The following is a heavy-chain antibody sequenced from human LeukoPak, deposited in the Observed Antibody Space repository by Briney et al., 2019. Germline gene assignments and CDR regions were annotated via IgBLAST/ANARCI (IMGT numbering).Heavy chain of an antibody. J-gene: IGHJ4*02. CDR1: GGSISSSSYY. D-gene: IGHD3-10*01. Sequence: NSSETLSLTCTVSGGSISSSSYYWGWIRQPPGKGLEWIGSIYYSGSTYYNPSLKSRVTISVDTSKNQFSLKLSSVTAADTAVYYCARLAIYYPANWGQGTLVTVSS. CDR3: ARLAIYYPAN. V-gene: IGHV4-39*01. CDR2: IYYSGST.